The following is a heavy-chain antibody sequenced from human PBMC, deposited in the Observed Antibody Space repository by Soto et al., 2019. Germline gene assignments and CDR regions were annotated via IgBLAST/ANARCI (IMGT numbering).Heavy chain of an antibody. Sequence: QVQLQQWGAGLLKPSETLSLTCAVYGGSFRPYFWSWIRQPPGKGLERIGEVNHSGSTNYNPSLTRLATLSVDTSKYQVSLKLTSVTAAATAVYYCARLASGLQYYYFDFWVRGTPVTVAS. D-gene: IGHD6-19*01. J-gene: IGHJ2*01. CDR3: ARLASGLQYYYFDF. CDR1: GGSFRPYF. CDR2: VNHSGST. V-gene: IGHV4-34*01.